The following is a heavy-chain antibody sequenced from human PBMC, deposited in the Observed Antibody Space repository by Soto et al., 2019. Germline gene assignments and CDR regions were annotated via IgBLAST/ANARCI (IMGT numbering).Heavy chain of an antibody. CDR3: AKGGHFSHFYY. V-gene: IGHV3-23*01. CDR2: VSGIGDET. J-gene: IGHJ4*02. CDR1: GLTFRNYA. Sequence: EVQLSESGGGLVQPGGSLRLSCAASGLTFRNYAMTWVRQAPGKGPEWVSTVSGIGDETFYADSVKGRFTISRDNSADTVYLLMKSLRVDDTAVYYCAKGGHFSHFYYWGQGTLVTVSS.